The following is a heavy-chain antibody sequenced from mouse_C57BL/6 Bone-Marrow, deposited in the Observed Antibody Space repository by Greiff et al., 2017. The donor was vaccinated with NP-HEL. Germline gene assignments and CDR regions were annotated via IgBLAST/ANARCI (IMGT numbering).Heavy chain of an antibody. J-gene: IGHJ3*01. V-gene: IGHV1-64*01. CDR1: GYTFTSYW. Sequence: QVQLKQPGAELVKPGASVKLSCKASGYTFTSYWMHWVKQRPGQGLEWIGMIHPNSGSTNYNEKFKSKATLTVDKSSSTAYMQLSSLTSEDSAVYYCARSTGTEFAYWGHGTLVTVSA. CDR3: ARSTGTEFAY. D-gene: IGHD4-1*02. CDR2: IHPNSGST.